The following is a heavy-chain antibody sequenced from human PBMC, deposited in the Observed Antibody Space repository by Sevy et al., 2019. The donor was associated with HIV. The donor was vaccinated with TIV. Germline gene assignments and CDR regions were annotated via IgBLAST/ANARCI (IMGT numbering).Heavy chain of an antibody. CDR2: VYPNSGGT. CDR1: GYTFTGDY. Sequence: ASVKVSCKASGYTFTGDYLHWVRQAPGQGLEWMGRVYPNSGGTHYAQKFQGRVTMTRDTSISTADMELSRLRSDDTAVYYCARDGGGGTTNSGMDVWGQGTTVTVSS. CDR3: ARDGGGGTTNSGMDV. J-gene: IGHJ6*02. V-gene: IGHV1-2*06. D-gene: IGHD1-7*01.